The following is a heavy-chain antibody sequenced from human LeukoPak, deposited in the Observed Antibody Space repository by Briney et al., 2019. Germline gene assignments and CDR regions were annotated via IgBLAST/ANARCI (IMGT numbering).Heavy chain of an antibody. CDR1: GFTFSTSA. Sequence: GTSVKVSCKTSGFTFSTSAVQWVRQARGQRLEWIGWIIVGSGATNYAQSLQGRFTITRDMSTNTAYMELSSLGSEDSAVYYCAKDREWLGGGTDAFDIWGQGTMVTVSS. D-gene: IGHD6-19*01. V-gene: IGHV1-58*01. CDR3: AKDREWLGGGTDAFDI. J-gene: IGHJ3*02. CDR2: IIVGSGAT.